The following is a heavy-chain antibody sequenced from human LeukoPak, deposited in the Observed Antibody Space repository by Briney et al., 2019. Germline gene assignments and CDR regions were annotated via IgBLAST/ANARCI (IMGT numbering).Heavy chain of an antibody. J-gene: IGHJ4*02. V-gene: IGHV3-23*01. CDR1: GFTFSRYT. CDR3: AKDGLDGRGYYYFDY. Sequence: GGSLRLSYAASGFTFSRYTMNWVRQAPGKGLEWVSVFSSSGSTHYADSVKGRFTVSRDNSKNTLYLQMSSLRAEDTAVYYCAKDGLDGRGYYYFDYWGQGTLVTVSS. D-gene: IGHD3-22*01. CDR2: FSSSGST.